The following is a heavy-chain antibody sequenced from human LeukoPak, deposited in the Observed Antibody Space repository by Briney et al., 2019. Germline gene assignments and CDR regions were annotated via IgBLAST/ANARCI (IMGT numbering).Heavy chain of an antibody. CDR3: ARRSKTYSSGWYMLVVRY. V-gene: IGHV3-66*02. CDR2: VFSGGET. Sequence: PGGSLRLSCEASGFKVNENFMSWVRQAPGKGLEWVSTVFSGGETYFADSVKGRFTISRDNSKNTLYLQMNSLRAEDTAVYYCARRSKTYSSGWYMLVVRYWGQGTLVTVSS. CDR1: GFKVNENF. D-gene: IGHD6-19*01. J-gene: IGHJ4*02.